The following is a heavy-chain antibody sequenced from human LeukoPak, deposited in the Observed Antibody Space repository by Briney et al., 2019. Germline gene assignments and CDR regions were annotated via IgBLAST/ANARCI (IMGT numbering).Heavy chain of an antibody. D-gene: IGHD1-26*01. CDR1: GFTVSSNY. CDR3: ARDAGGYGMDV. V-gene: IGHV3-53*01. J-gene: IGHJ6*02. Sequence: TGGSLRLSCAASGFTVSSNYMSWVRQAPGKGLEWASVIYSGGSTYYADSVRGRFTISRDNSKNTLYLQMNSLRAEDTAVYYCARDAGGYGMDVWGQGTTVTVSS. CDR2: IYSGGST.